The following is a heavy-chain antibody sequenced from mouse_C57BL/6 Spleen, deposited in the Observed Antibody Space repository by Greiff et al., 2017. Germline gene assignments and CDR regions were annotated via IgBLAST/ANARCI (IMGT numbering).Heavy chain of an antibody. Sequence: QVQLQQPGAELVKPGASVKLSCKASGYTFTSYWMHWVKQRPGRGLEWIGRIDPNSGGTKSNEKFKSKATLTVDKPSSTAYMQLSSLTSEDSAVYYYAREYYYGSSHLDYYAMDYWGQGTSVTVAS. V-gene: IGHV1-72*01. CDR2: IDPNSGGT. J-gene: IGHJ4*01. CDR1: GYTFTSYW. CDR3: AREYYYGSSHLDYYAMDY. D-gene: IGHD1-1*01.